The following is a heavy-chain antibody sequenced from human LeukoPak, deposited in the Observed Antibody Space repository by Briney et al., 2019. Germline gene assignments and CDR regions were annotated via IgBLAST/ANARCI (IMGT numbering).Heavy chain of an antibody. CDR3: ARGRDGVNSPRLDN. J-gene: IGHJ4*02. CDR1: GGSISKYY. Sequence: PSETLSLTCTVSGGSISKYYWSWIRQPPGKGLEWIGYIYNSGSTNYNPSLKSRVTISVDTSKNQFSLKLTSVTAADTAVYYCARGRDGVNSPRLDNWGQGTRSPSPQ. V-gene: IGHV4-59*01. D-gene: IGHD4-23*01. CDR2: IYNSGST.